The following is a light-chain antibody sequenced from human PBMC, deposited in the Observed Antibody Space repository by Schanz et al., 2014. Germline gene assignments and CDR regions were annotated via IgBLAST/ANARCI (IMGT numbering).Light chain of an antibody. Sequence: EIVLTQSPATLSLSPGERATLSCRASQSVSRYLAWYQQKPGQAPRLLIYDASTRATGIPDRFSGSGSGTDFTLTISRLEPDDFAVYYCQHYDGPPLTFGGGTKVEIK. CDR1: QSVSRY. J-gene: IGKJ4*01. V-gene: IGKV3-11*01. CDR2: DAS. CDR3: QHYDGPPLT.